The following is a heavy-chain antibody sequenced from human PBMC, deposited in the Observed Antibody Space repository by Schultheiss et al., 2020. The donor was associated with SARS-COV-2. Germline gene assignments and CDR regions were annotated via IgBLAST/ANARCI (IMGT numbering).Heavy chain of an antibody. J-gene: IGHJ4*02. CDR2: INHSGST. CDR1: GGSFSGYY. D-gene: IGHD5-18*01. V-gene: IGHV4-34*01. Sequence: SETLSLTCAVYGGSFSGYYWGWVRQPPGKGLEWIGEINHSGSTNYNPSLKSRVTISVDTSKNQFSLKLRSVTPADTAVYFCARDGYSYGTFGYWGQGTLVTVSS. CDR3: ARDGYSYGTFGY.